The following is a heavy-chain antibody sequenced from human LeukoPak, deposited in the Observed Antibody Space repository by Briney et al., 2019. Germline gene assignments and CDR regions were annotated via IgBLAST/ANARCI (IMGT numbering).Heavy chain of an antibody. Sequence: GGSLRLSCAASVFTFSSYAMSWVRQAPGKGLEWVSAISGRGGSTYYADSVKGRFTISRDNAKNSLYLQMNSLRAEDTAVYYCARPYSSGWDNWFDPWGQGTLVTVSS. J-gene: IGHJ5*02. CDR3: ARPYSSGWDNWFDP. CDR1: VFTFSSYA. CDR2: ISGRGGST. D-gene: IGHD6-19*01. V-gene: IGHV3-23*01.